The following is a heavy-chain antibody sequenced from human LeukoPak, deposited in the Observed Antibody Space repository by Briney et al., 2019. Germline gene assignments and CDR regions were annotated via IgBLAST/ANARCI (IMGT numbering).Heavy chain of an antibody. J-gene: IGHJ4*02. Sequence: GGSLRLSCAVSGFTFSSYWMSWVRQAPGKGLEWVANIKQDGSEKYYVDSVKGRFTISRDNAKNSLYLQMNSLRAEDTAVYYCARDLGGYWHYWGQGTLVTVSS. CDR2: IKQDGSEK. V-gene: IGHV3-7*01. CDR1: GFTFSSYW. D-gene: IGHD5-18*01. CDR3: ARDLGGYWHY.